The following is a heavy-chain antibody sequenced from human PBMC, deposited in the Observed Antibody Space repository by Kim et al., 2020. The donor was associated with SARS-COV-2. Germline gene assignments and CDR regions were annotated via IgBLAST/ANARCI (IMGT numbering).Heavy chain of an antibody. CDR3: ASLRGIAVAGDYFDY. D-gene: IGHD6-19*01. J-gene: IGHJ4*02. V-gene: IGHV3-30*01. Sequence: DSVKGRFTISRDNSKNTLYLQMNSLRAEDTAVYYCASLRGIAVAGDYFDYWGQGTLVTVSS.